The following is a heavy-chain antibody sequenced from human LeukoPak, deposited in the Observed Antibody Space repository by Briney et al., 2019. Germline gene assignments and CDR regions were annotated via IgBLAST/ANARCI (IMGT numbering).Heavy chain of an antibody. CDR2: IQWDGSNK. CDR3: ARREAVGAMSDFDD. CDR1: GFSVTAYG. D-gene: IGHD1-26*01. V-gene: IGHV3-30*02. Sequence: PGGSLRLSCAASGFSVTAYGIHWARQAPGKGLEWVATIQWDGSNKYSVDSVKGRFTVSRDNSKNTVYLQMNSLRSEDTAVYYCARREAVGAMSDFDDWGQGTLVTVSS. J-gene: IGHJ4*02.